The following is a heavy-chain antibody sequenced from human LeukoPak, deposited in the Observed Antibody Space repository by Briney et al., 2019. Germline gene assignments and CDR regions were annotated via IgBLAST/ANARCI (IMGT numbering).Heavy chain of an antibody. CDR2: INPNSGGT. Sequence: ASVKVSCKASGYTFTDHYMHWVRQAPGQGLEWVGWINPNSGGTNYAQKFQGRVTMTTDTSTSTAYMELRSLRSNDTAVYYCARDQAVDTAMVTKGVGEGAHSSWDLWGQGTLVTVSS. CDR3: ARDQAVDTAMVTKGVGEGAHSSWDL. CDR1: GYTFTDHY. J-gene: IGHJ4*02. V-gene: IGHV1-2*02. D-gene: IGHD5-18*01.